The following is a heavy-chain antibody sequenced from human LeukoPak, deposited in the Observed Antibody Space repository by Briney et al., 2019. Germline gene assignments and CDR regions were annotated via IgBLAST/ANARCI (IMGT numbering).Heavy chain of an antibody. CDR3: AREVVPAATDYYSYMDV. V-gene: IGHV4-34*01. CDR1: GGSFSGYY. CDR2: INHSGST. J-gene: IGHJ6*03. Sequence: SETLSLTCAVYGGSFSGYYWSWIRQPPGKGLEWIGEINHSGSTNYNPSLKSRVTISVDTSKNQFSLKLRSVTAADTAVYYCAREVVPAATDYYSYMDVWGKGTTVTVSS. D-gene: IGHD2-2*01.